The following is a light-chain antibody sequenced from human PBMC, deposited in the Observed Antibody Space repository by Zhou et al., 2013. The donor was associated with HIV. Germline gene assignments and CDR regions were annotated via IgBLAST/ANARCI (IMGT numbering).Light chain of an antibody. CDR2: GAS. V-gene: IGKV3-20*01. CDR1: QSVSSY. CDR3: QQYGSFPT. Sequence: EIVMTQSPATLSFSPGERAALSCRASQSVSSYLAWYQQRPGQAPRLLIYGASSRATGIPDRFSGSGSGTDFTLTISRLEPEDFAVYYCQQYGSFPTFGQGTTVEIK. J-gene: IGKJ1*01.